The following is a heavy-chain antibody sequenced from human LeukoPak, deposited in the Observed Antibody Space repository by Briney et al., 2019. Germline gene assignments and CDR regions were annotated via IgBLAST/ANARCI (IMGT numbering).Heavy chain of an antibody. D-gene: IGHD6-6*01. CDR2: INHSGSA. V-gene: IGHV4-34*01. J-gene: IGHJ6*03. CDR1: GGSFSGYY. Sequence: SETLSLTCAVYGGSFSGYYWSWIRQPPGKGLEWIGEINHSGSANYNPSLKSRVTISVDTSKNQFSLKLSSVTAADTAVYYCARARIAARRVFHMDVWGKGTTVTVSS. CDR3: ARARIAARRVFHMDV.